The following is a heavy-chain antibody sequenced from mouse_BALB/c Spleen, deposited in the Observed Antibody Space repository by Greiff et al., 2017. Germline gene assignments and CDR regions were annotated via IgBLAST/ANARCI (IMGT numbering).Heavy chain of an antibody. Sequence: EVQLVESGGGLVKPGGSLKLSCAASGFTFSSYAMSWVRQTPEKRLEWVATISSGGSYTYYPDSVKGRFTISRDNAKNTLYLQMSSLRSEDTAMYYCASTVVAPSFAYWGQGTLVTVSA. D-gene: IGHD1-1*01. J-gene: IGHJ3*01. CDR2: ISSGGSYT. CDR1: GFTFSSYA. V-gene: IGHV5-9-3*01. CDR3: ASTVVAPSFAY.